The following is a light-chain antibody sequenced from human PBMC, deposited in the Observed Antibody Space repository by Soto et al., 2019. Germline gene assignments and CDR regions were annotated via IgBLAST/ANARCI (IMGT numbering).Light chain of an antibody. CDR1: QSVSSN. J-gene: IGKJ5*01. CDR2: GAS. Sequence: EIVMTPSPATLSASPVERATLSCRASQSVSSNLAWYQQKPGQAPRLLIYGASSRATGIPDRFSGTGSETDFTLTISRLEPEDFAVYYCQQYDNSPITFGQGTRLEIK. V-gene: IGKV3-20*01. CDR3: QQYDNSPIT.